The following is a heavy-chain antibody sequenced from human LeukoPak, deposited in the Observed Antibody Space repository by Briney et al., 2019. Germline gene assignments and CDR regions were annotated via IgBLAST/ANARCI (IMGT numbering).Heavy chain of an antibody. V-gene: IGHV3-30*02. CDR3: AKDPAYSGYDYYYMDV. D-gene: IGHD5-12*01. Sequence: SLRLSCAASGFTFSSYGMHWVRQAPGKGLEWVAFIQHDGSNKYYADSVKGRFTISRDNSKNTLYLQMNSLRAEDTSVYSCAKDPAYSGYDYYYMDVWGKGTTVTVSS. CDR1: GFTFSSYG. CDR2: IQHDGSNK. J-gene: IGHJ6*03.